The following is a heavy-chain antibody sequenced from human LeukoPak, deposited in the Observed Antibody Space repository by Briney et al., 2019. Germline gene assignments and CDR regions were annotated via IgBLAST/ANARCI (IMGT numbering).Heavy chain of an antibody. CDR1: GGSISSYY. J-gene: IGHJ4*02. D-gene: IGHD5-12*01. CDR3: ARAYSGYDFVDY. V-gene: IGHV4-59*01. Sequence: PSETLSLTCTVSGGSISSYYWSWIRQPPGKGLEWIGYIYYSGSTNYNPSLKSRVTISADTSKNQFSLKLSSVTAADTAVYYCARAYSGYDFVDYWGQGTLVTVSS. CDR2: IYYSGST.